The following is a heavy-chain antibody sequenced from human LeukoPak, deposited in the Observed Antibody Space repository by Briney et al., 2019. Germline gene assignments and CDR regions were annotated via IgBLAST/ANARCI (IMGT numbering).Heavy chain of an antibody. CDR2: IKQDGSEK. CDR3: ARLVCTAGSCYGYLVFDN. Sequence: PGGSLRLSCAASGFTFSSYWMSWVRQAPGMGLEWVAHIKQDGSEKYYVDSVKGRFTISRDNAKNSVYLQMNSPRADDTAVYYCARLVCTAGSCYGYLVFDNWGQGTLVTVSS. D-gene: IGHD2-15*01. CDR1: GFTFSSYW. V-gene: IGHV3-7*01. J-gene: IGHJ4*02.